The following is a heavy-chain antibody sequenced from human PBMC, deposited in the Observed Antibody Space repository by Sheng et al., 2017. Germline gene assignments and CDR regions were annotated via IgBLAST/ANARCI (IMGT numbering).Heavy chain of an antibody. J-gene: IGHJ4*02. CDR2: ISASNGYA. CDR3: VRSGSSGWNDDY. Sequence: QIQLVQSGGEVKKPGASVKVSCKCSGYSFSDFGLSWVRQAPGQGLEWMGRISASNGYAQFGPKFQGRVTMTIDTFTTTGYMQLWNLRSDDTATYFCVRSGSSGWNDDYWGQGTRSPFLQ. CDR1: GYSFSDFG. V-gene: IGHV1-18*01. D-gene: IGHD1-1*01.